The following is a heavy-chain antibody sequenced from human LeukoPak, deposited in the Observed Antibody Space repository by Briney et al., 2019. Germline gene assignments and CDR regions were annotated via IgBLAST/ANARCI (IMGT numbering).Heavy chain of an antibody. CDR1: GYFINSGYY. CDR3: ARGGYGSGDY. V-gene: IGHV4-38-2*02. J-gene: IGHJ4*02. Sequence: SETLSLTCTVSGYFINSGYYWGWIRQPPGTGLEWIGSIYHSGSTYYNSSLKSRVTISMDTSKNQFSLRLSSVTAADTAVYYCARGGYGSGDYWGQGTLVTVSS. D-gene: IGHD3-10*01. CDR2: IYHSGST.